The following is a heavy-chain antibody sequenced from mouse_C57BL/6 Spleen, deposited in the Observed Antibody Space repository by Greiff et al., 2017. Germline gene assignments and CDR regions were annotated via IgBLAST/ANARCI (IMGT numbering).Heavy chain of an antibody. J-gene: IGHJ3*01. V-gene: IGHV1-80*01. CDR2: IYPGDGDT. D-gene: IGHD2-4*01. CDR1: GYAFSSYW. Sequence: QVQLQQPGAELVKPGASVKISCKASGYAFSSYWMNWVKQRPGKGLEWIGQIYPGDGDTNYNGKFKGKATLTADKSSSTAYMQLSSLTSEDSAVYFCARSADNDRAAWFAYWGQGTLVTVSA. CDR3: ARSADNDRAAWFAY.